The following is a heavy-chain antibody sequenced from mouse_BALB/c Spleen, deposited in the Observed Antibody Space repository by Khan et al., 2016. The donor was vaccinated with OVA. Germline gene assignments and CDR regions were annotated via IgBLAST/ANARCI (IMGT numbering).Heavy chain of an antibody. CDR3: ARGSGNARFAY. CDR2: ISTFYGDA. D-gene: IGHD1-3*01. Sequence: QVQLKQSGAELVRPGVSVKISCKGSGYTFTDFAMHWVKQSHAKSLEWIGVISTFYGDATYNQMFKATATMTVDKSSSTAYLELVRLTSEDSAIYYCARGSGNARFAYWGQGTLVTVSA. CDR1: GYTFTDFA. J-gene: IGHJ3*01. V-gene: IGHV1S137*01.